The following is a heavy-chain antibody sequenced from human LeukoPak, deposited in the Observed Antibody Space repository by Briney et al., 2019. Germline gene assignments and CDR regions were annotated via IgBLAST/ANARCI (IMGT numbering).Heavy chain of an antibody. CDR3: ARDLGDNGDYILDY. CDR2: ISSSSSYI. CDR1: GFTFSSYA. V-gene: IGHV3-21*01. Sequence: GGSLRLSCAASGFTFSSYAMSWVRQAPGKGLEWVSSISSSSSYIYYADSVKGRFTISRDNAKNSLYLQMNSLRAEDTAVYYCARDLGDNGDYILDYWGQGTLVTVSS. J-gene: IGHJ4*02. D-gene: IGHD4-17*01.